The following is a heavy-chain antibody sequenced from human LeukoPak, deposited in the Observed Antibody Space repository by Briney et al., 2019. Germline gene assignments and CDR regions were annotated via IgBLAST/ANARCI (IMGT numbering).Heavy chain of an antibody. V-gene: IGHV4-34*01. D-gene: IGHD5-18*01. CDR1: GGSFSGYY. CDR3: ASRSSYGYSYYYYMDV. J-gene: IGHJ6*03. CDR2: INHSGST. Sequence: PSETLSLTCAVYGGSFSGYYWSWIRQPPGKELEWIGEINHSGSTNYNPSLKSRVTISVDTSKNQFSLKLSSVTAADTAVYYCASRSSYGYSYYYYMDVWGKGTTVTVSS.